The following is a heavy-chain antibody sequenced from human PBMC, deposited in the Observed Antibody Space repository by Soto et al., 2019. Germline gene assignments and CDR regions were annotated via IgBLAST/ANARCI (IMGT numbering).Heavy chain of an antibody. D-gene: IGHD2-21*02. J-gene: IGHJ4*02. Sequence: SLRLSCAASGFTFSNYGMNWVRQAPGKGLEWVSYIDSSSRSIYYSDSVKGRFSISRDNAESSLFLQMNSLRDEDTAVYYCARDTYTSNLVTIMDYWGQGIPVTVSS. CDR2: IDSSSRSI. CDR3: ARDTYTSNLVTIMDY. V-gene: IGHV3-48*02. CDR1: GFTFSNYG.